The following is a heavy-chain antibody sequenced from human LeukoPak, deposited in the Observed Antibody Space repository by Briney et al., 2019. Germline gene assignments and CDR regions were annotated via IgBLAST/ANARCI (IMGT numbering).Heavy chain of an antibody. CDR1: GGSISSSSYY. Sequence: PSETLSLTCTVSGGSISSSSYYWGWIRQPPGKGLEWIGSIYYSGSTYYNPSLKSRVTISADTSRNQFSLELRSVTAADTALYYCATEDGGTHSTDYWGQGILVTVSS. CDR2: IYYSGST. D-gene: IGHD4-23*01. V-gene: IGHV4-39*07. CDR3: ATEDGGTHSTDY. J-gene: IGHJ4*02.